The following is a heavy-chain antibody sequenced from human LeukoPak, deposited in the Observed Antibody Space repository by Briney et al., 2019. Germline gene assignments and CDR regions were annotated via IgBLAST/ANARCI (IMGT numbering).Heavy chain of an antibody. V-gene: IGHV3-15*01. CDR2: IKSKTDGGTT. Sequence: TGGSLRLSCAASGFTFSNAWMSWVRQAPGKGLEWVGRIKSKTDGGTTDYAAPVKGRFTISRDDSKNTLYLQMNSLKTEDTAVYYCTTDSYCDILTGYYSDSNYWGQGTLVTVSS. J-gene: IGHJ4*02. D-gene: IGHD3-9*01. CDR3: TTDSYCDILTGYYSDSNY. CDR1: GFTFSNAW.